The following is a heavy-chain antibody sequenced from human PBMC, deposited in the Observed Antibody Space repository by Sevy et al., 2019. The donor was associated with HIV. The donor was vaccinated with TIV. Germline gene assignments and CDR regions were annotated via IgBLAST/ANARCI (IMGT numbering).Heavy chain of an antibody. D-gene: IGHD3-3*01. CDR1: GFTFSSYS. CDR3: ARDLIYDFWSGSRAKNYYYYGMDV. V-gene: IGHV3-21*01. Sequence: GGSLRLSCAASGFTFSSYSMNWVRQAPGKGLEWVSSISSSSSYIYYAYSVKGRFTISRDNAKNSLYLQMNSLRAEDTAVYYCARDLIYDFWSGSRAKNYYYYGMDVWGQGTTVTVSS. CDR2: ISSSSSYI. J-gene: IGHJ6*02.